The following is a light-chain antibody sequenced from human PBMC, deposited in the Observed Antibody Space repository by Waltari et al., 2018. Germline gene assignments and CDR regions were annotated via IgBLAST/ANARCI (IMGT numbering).Light chain of an antibody. Sequence: DVVMTQSPDSLAVSLGERATINCTSTQSVSYSPDNKNYSAWFQQKPGQPPKLRIYWASTREAGVTDRFTGSGSGTNFTLTINSLQAEDVAVYYCQQYYIAPWTFGQGSKVEIK. CDR1: QSVSYSPDNKNY. J-gene: IGKJ1*01. CDR3: QQYYIAPWT. V-gene: IGKV4-1*01. CDR2: WAS.